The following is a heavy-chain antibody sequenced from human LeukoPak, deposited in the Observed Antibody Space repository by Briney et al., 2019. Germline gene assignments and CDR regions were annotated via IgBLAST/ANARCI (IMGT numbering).Heavy chain of an antibody. J-gene: IGHJ4*02. Sequence: GGSLRLSCAASGFTFSHAWMSWVRQAPGKGLEWVGRLKSKADGGTADYAAPVKGRFTISRDDSKSTLFLQMSSLKTEDTAVYYCTAHRGYCSGSSCMGYWGQGTLVTVSS. D-gene: IGHD2-15*01. CDR1: GFTFSHAW. CDR3: TAHRGYCSGSSCMGY. CDR2: LKSKADGGTA. V-gene: IGHV3-15*01.